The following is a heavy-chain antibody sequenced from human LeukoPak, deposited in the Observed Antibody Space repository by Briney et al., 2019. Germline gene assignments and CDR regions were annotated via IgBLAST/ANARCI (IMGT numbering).Heavy chain of an antibody. CDR2: IYSSGRT. CDR3: ARHYGSGTYPLDY. CDR1: GGSTENYY. J-gene: IGHJ4*02. V-gene: IGHV4-59*08. D-gene: IGHD3-10*01. Sequence: SETLSLTCTVSGGSTENYYWSWIRQSPGRGLEWIAHIYSSGRTSYNPSLKSRVTMSVDTSKNQFSLKLNSVTAAVTAVYYCARHYGSGTYPLDYWGQGTLVTVSS.